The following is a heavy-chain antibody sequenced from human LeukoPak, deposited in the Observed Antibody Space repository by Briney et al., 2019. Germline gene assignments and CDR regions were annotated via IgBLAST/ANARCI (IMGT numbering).Heavy chain of an antibody. D-gene: IGHD2-21*02. J-gene: IGHJ4*02. V-gene: IGHV4-39*07. Sequence: PSETLSLTCTVSGGSISSSSYYWGWIRQPPGKGLEWIGSIYYSGSTYYNPSLKSRVTISVDTSKNQFSLKLSSVTAADTAVYYCAREPTTYCGGDCLAYWGQGTLVTVSS. CDR1: GGSISSSSYY. CDR2: IYYSGST. CDR3: AREPTTYCGGDCLAY.